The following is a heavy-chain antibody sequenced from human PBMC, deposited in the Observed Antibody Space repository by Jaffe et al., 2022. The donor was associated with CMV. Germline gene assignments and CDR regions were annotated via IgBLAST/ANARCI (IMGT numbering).Heavy chain of an antibody. D-gene: IGHD2-15*01. CDR1: GGSVIGYY. Sequence: QVQLQESGPGLVKPSETLSLTCTVSGGSVIGYYWSWIRQPPGKGLEWIGYIYSSGTANYNPSLKSRVTISVDTSKNHFSLILSSVTTADTAVYYCARSPGVAALEDAFDIWGHGTMVTVSS. CDR3: ARSPGVAALEDAFDI. V-gene: IGHV4-59*02. CDR2: IYSSGTA. J-gene: IGHJ3*02.